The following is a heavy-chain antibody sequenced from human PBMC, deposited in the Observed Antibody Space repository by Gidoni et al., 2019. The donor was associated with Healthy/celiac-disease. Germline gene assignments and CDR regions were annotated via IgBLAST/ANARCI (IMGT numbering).Heavy chain of an antibody. D-gene: IGHD2-15*01. CDR1: GGSFSGYS. CDR3: ARRGDIVVVVAATPGYYYYGMDV. CDR2: INHSGST. V-gene: IGHV4-34*01. J-gene: IGHJ6*02. Sequence: QVQLQQWGAGLLKPSETLSLTCAVYGGSFSGYSWRWIRQPPGQGLEWIGEINHSGSTNYNPSLKSRVTISVDTSKNQFSRKLSSVTAGDTAVYYCARRGDIVVVVAATPGYYYYGMDVWGQGTTVTVSS.